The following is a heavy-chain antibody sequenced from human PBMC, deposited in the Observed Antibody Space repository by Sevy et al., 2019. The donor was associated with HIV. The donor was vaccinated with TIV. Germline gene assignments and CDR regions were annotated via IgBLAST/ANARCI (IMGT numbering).Heavy chain of an antibody. V-gene: IGHV3-23*01. CDR3: ATEHLFGYY. CDR1: GFTFISYA. Sequence: GGSLRLSCAASGFTFISYAMSWVRQAPGKGLEWVSSISSSGGYTYYAYSVKGRFTISRDNSRNTLDLQMNSLRAEDTAVYYCATEHLFGYYWGQGTLVTVSS. CDR2: ISSSGGYT. D-gene: IGHD3-10*01. J-gene: IGHJ4*02.